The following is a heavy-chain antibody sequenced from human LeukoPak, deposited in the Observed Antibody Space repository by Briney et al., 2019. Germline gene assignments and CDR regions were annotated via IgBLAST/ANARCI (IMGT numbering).Heavy chain of an antibody. CDR2: MNPNSGNT. J-gene: IGHJ4*02. CDR3: ARGRFIRASILWWP. CDR1: GYTFTSYD. D-gene: IGHD2-21*01. Sequence: ASVKVSCKASGYTFTSYDINWVRQATGQGLEWMGWMNPNSGNTGYAQKFQGRVTMTRNTSISTAYMELSSLRSEDTAVYHCARGRFIRASILWWPWGQGTLVTVSS. V-gene: IGHV1-8*01.